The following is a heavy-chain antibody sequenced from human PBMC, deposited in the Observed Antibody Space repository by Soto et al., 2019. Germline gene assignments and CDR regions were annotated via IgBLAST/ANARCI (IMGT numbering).Heavy chain of an antibody. V-gene: IGHV3-23*01. CDR2: ISGSGGST. CDR1: GFTFSSYA. Sequence: EVQLLESGGGLVQPGGSLRLSCAASGFTFSSYAMRWVRQAPVKGLEWVSAISGSGGSTYYPDSVKGGFTISIDNSKNTLYLQMNSLRAEETAVYYCARRGSGSYYYYWGQGALVSVSS. J-gene: IGHJ4*02. CDR3: ARRGSGSYYYY. D-gene: IGHD1-26*01.